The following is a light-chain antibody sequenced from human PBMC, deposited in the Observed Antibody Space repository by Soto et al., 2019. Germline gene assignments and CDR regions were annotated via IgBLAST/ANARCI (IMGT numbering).Light chain of an antibody. CDR2: AGS. V-gene: IGKV1-9*01. Sequence: DIQLTQSPSFLSASVGDRVTITCRASQDISNYLVWYQQKPGKAPKVLIYAGSTLQSGVPSKFSGSGSGTEFSLTISSLPPEDFATYYCQQLRSNPITFGQGTRLEI. J-gene: IGKJ5*01. CDR1: QDISNY. CDR3: QQLRSNPIT.